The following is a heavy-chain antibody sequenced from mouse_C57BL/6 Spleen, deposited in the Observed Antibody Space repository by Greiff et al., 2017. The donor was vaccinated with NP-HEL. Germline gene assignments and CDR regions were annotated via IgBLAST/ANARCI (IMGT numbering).Heavy chain of an antibody. CDR1: GYTFTSYW. V-gene: IGHV1-52*01. J-gene: IGHJ1*03. Sequence: QVQLQQPGAELVRPGSSVKLSCKASGYTFTSYWMHWVKQRPIQGLEWIGNIDPSDSETHYNQKFKDKATLTVDKSSSTAYMQLSSLTSEDSAVYYCARGAYYSYWYFDVWGTGTTVTVSS. CDR2: IDPSDSET. CDR3: ARGAYYSYWYFDV. D-gene: IGHD2-12*01.